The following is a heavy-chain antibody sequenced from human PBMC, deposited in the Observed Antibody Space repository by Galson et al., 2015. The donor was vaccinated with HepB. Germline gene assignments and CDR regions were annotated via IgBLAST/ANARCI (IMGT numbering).Heavy chain of an antibody. V-gene: IGHV3-30-3*01. CDR1: GYTFTSYA. CDR2: ISYDGSNK. J-gene: IGHJ4*02. CDR3: ARGPPTKGVLRYCFLYY. Sequence: SCKASGYTFTSYAMHWVRQAPGKGLEWVAVISYDGSNKYYADSVKGRFTISRDNSKNTLYLQMNSLRAEDTAVYYCARGPPTKGVLRYCFLYYWGQGTLVTVSS. D-gene: IGHD4/OR15-4a*01.